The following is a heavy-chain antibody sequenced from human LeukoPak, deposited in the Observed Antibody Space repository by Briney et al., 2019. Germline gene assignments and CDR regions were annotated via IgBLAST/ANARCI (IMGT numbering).Heavy chain of an antibody. CDR1: GYTFTSYD. J-gene: IGHJ4*02. CDR2: MSPNSGDT. Sequence: ASVKVSCKASGYTFTSYDFNWVRQATGQRPEWMGWMSPNSGDTGYAQKFQDRVTMTRNTSISTAYMELSSLRSDDTAVYYCARDPLPYYYGSGSRFDYWGQGTLVTVSS. D-gene: IGHD3-10*01. CDR3: ARDPLPYYYGSGSRFDY. V-gene: IGHV1-8*01.